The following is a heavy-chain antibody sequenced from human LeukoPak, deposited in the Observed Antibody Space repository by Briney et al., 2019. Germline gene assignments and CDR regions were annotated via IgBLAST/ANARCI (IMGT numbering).Heavy chain of an antibody. V-gene: IGHV4-59*11. CDR3: ARGGGVTYYDSTGYLWYFDY. CDR1: GGSISSHY. D-gene: IGHD3-22*01. J-gene: IGHJ4*02. CDR2: IYYSGST. Sequence: SETLSLTCTVSGGSISSHYWSWIRQPPGKGLEWIGYIYYSGSTKFNPSLKSRVTISVDTSKNQFSLKLSSVTAADTAVCYCARGGGVTYYDSTGYLWYFDYWGQGTLSPSPQ.